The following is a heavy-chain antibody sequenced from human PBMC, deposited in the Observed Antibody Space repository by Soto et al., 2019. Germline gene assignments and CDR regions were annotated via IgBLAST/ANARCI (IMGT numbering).Heavy chain of an antibody. CDR1: GIIFSDYH. CDR3: ARVPPSTSWYLGGFDV. V-gene: IGHV3-23*01. CDR2: ISDGGDGT. D-gene: IGHD6-13*01. Sequence: PGGSLRLCCAASGIIFSDYHMDWIRQAPGKGLEWVSVISDGGDGTYYSDSVKGRFAISRDNSKNTLYLQMNSLRAEDTAVYYCARVPPSTSWYLGGFDVWRQATLVTVSS. J-gene: IGHJ5*02.